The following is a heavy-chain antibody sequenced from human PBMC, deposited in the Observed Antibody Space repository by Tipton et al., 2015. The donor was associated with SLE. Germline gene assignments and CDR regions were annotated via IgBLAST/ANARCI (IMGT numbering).Heavy chain of an antibody. J-gene: IGHJ3*01. D-gene: IGHD7-27*01. CDR2: FYYTGSS. V-gene: IGHV4-59*01. Sequence: LRLSCNVSGGPINSYYWSWLRQAPGKGLQWIGYFYYTGSSSYSPSLRSRVAISRDPSKNQFSLKLTSVTTADSAVYYCARLTWGFFDLWGQGIKVTVSS. CDR1: GGPINSYY. CDR3: ARLTWGFFDL.